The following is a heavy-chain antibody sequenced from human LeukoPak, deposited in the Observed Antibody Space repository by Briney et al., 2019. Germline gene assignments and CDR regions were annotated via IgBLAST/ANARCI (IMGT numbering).Heavy chain of an antibody. CDR3: ARRMYYYDSSGFSYGMDV. CDR2: INPNSGGT. V-gene: IGHV1-2*02. D-gene: IGHD3-22*01. CDR1: GYTFTGYY. Sequence: SVKVSCKASGYTFTGYYMHWVRQAPGQGLEWMGWINPNSGGTNYAQKFQGRVTMTRDTSISTAYMELSRLRSDDTAVYYCARRMYYYDSSGFSYGMDVWGQGTTVTVSS. J-gene: IGHJ6*02.